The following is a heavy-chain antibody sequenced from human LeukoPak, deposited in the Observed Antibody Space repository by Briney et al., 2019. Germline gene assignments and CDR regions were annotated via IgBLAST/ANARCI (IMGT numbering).Heavy chain of an antibody. J-gene: IGHJ3*02. V-gene: IGHV4-59*01. CDR1: GGSISSYY. Sequence: PSETLSLTCTVSGGSISSYYWSWIRQPPGKGLEWIGYIYYSGSTNYNPSLKSRVTISVDTSKNQFSLKLSSVTAADTAVYYCARDTVVTSASDIWGQGTMVTVSS. CDR3: ARDTVVTSASDI. D-gene: IGHD2-21*02. CDR2: IYYSGST.